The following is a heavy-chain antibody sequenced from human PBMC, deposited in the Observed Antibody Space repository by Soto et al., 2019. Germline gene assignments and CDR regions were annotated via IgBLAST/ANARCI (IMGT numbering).Heavy chain of an antibody. CDR2: INPSGGPT. CDR3: TRSSPGPSSLDY. J-gene: IGHJ4*02. CDR1: GYAFASYY. V-gene: IGHV1-46*03. Sequence: GASVKLSCKASGYAFASYYIHWVRQAPGQGLEWMGIINPSGGPTSYAQKFQGRITVTRDTSTSTVYMELNSLRSEDTAVYFCTRSSPGPSSLDYWGQGTMVTVSS.